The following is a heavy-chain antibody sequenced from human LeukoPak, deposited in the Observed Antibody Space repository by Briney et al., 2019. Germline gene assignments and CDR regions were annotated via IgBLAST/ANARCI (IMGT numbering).Heavy chain of an antibody. Sequence: ASAKVSCKASGGTFSSYAISWVRQAPGQGLEWMGGIIPIFGTANYAQKFQGRVTITTDESTSTAYMELSSLRSEDTAVYYCASLGVVPAASDDYWGQGTLVTVSS. CDR3: ASLGVVPAASDDY. J-gene: IGHJ4*02. CDR1: GGTFSSYA. D-gene: IGHD2-2*01. CDR2: IIPIFGTA. V-gene: IGHV1-69*05.